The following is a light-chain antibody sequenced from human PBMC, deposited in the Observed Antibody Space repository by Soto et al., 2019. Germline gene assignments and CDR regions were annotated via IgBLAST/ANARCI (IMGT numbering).Light chain of an antibody. CDR1: QSVSGSY. CDR2: GAF. CDR3: QQYGSSPPWT. V-gene: IGKV3-20*01. J-gene: IGKJ1*01. Sequence: EIVLTQSPGTLSLSPGKRATLSCRASQSVSGSYLAWYQQKPGQAPRLLIYGAFSRATAIPDRFSGSGSGTDFPLTISRLEPEDFAVYFCQQYGSSPPWTFGQGTKVEIK.